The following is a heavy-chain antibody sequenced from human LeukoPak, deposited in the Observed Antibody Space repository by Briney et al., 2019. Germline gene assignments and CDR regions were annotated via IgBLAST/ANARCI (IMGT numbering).Heavy chain of an antibody. CDR2: INPNSGGT. CDR1: GYTFTGYY. D-gene: IGHD2-2*01. CDR3: ARTGYCSSTSCLYFDY. J-gene: IGHJ4*02. V-gene: IGHV1-2*02. Sequence: ASVKVSCKASGYTFTGYYMHWVRQAPGHGLEWMGWINPNSGGTNYAQKFQGRVTMTRDTSISTAYMELSSLRSEDTAVYYCARTGYCSSTSCLYFDYWGQGTLVTVSS.